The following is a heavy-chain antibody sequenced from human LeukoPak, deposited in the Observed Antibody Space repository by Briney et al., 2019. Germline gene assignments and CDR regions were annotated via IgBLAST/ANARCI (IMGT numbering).Heavy chain of an antibody. Sequence: PGGSLRLSCAASKFNFAMSWVRQTADKRLEWVSAISCMVDATFYTDSVKGRFTISRDNSKNTLYLQMNSLRAEDTAVYYCAKEIYGDSTGGRFQHWGQGTLVTVSS. CDR3: AKEIYGDSTGGRFQH. D-gene: IGHD4-17*01. CDR2: ISCMVDAT. CDR1: KFNFA. V-gene: IGHV3-23*01. J-gene: IGHJ1*01.